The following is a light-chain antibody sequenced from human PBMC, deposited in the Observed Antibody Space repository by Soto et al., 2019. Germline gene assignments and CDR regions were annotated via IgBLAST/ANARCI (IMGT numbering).Light chain of an antibody. CDR3: QQRNVWPPVT. V-gene: IGKV3-11*01. J-gene: IGKJ5*01. CDR1: PSVTNY. CDR2: GAF. Sequence: EIVLTQSPATLSLSPGERATLSCRASPSVTNYLAWYQQKPGQAPRLLIYGAFNRATGIPARFSGSGSGTDFTHTISSLECEDFAVYYCQQRNVWPPVTFGQGTRLEIK.